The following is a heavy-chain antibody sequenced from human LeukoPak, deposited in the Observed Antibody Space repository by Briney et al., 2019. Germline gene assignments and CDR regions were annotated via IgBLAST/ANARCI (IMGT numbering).Heavy chain of an antibody. Sequence: SETLSLTCTVSGGSISSYYWSWIRQPPGKGLEWIGYIYYSGSTNYNPSLESRVTISVDTSKNQFSLKLSSVTAADTAVYYCARAGGFGELLSHFDYWGQGTLVTVSS. V-gene: IGHV4-59*01. CDR3: ARAGGFGELLSHFDY. CDR1: GGSISSYY. D-gene: IGHD3-10*01. CDR2: IYYSGST. J-gene: IGHJ4*02.